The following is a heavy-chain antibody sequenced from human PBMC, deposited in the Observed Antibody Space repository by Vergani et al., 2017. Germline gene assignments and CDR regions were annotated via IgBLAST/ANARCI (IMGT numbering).Heavy chain of an antibody. D-gene: IGHD6-6*01. CDR2: IIPIFGTA. V-gene: IGHV1-69*12. Sequence: QVQLVQSGAEVKKPGSSVKVSCKASGGTFSSYAISWVRQAPGQGLEWMGGIIPIFGTANYAQKFQGRVTITADESTSTAYMELRSLRSDDTAVYYCARATAGDGSSSAYYYYYMDVWGKGTTVTVSS. J-gene: IGHJ6*03. CDR1: GGTFSSYA. CDR3: ARATAGDGSSSAYYYYYMDV.